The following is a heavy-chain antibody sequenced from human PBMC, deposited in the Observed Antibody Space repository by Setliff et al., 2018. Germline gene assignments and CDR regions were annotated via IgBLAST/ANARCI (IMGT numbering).Heavy chain of an antibody. Sequence: SETLSLTCAVYGGSFSGYYWSWIRQPPGKGLEWIGEINHSGSTNYNPSLKSRVTISVDTSKNQFSLKLSSVTAADTAVYYCARVGEAYCGGDCPKTPAIYYFDYWGQGTLVTSPQ. CDR3: ARVGEAYCGGDCPKTPAIYYFDY. V-gene: IGHV4-34*01. CDR1: GGSFSGYY. CDR2: INHSGST. D-gene: IGHD2-21*02. J-gene: IGHJ4*02.